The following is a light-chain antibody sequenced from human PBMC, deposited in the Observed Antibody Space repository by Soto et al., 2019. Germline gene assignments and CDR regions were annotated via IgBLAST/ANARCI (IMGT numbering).Light chain of an antibody. J-gene: IGLJ2*01. CDR1: SSNIGSST. Sequence: QSVLTQSPSASGTPGQTVTIYCSGSSSNIGSSTVNWYQHVPGTAPKLLISRENERLSGFPNLISASKSGTSTSQVISGLQTDDEADYCCASCDVRLDVVVVCGGTKLTVL. CDR2: REN. CDR3: ASCDVRLDVVV. V-gene: IGLV1-44*01.